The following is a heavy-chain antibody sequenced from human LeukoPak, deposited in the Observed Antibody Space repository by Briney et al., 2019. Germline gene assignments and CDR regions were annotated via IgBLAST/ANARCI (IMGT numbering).Heavy chain of an antibody. CDR1: GFTFSSYA. J-gene: IGHJ3*02. Sequence: PGGSLRLSCAASGFTFSSYAMHWVRQAPGKGLEWVAVISYDGSNKYYADSVKGRFTISRDNSKNTLYLQMYSLRAEDTAVYYCARELVVTADAFDIWGQGTMVTVSS. D-gene: IGHD2-21*02. CDR3: ARELVVTADAFDI. V-gene: IGHV3-30*04. CDR2: ISYDGSNK.